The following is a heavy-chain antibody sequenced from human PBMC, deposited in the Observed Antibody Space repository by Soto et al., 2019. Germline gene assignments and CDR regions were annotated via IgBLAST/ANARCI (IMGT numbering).Heavy chain of an antibody. V-gene: IGHV2-5*02. Sequence: QITLKESGPTLVKPTQTLTLTCTFSGFSLDTSGVGVGWIRQPPGKALEWLALIYWDDDKRYSPSLKSRLTITKDTAKNQVVLTMTNVDPVDTATYYCAHTGGGLWGTAMAPLDYWGQGTLVTASS. CDR3: AHTGGGLWGTAMAPLDY. D-gene: IGHD5-18*01. CDR1: GFSLDTSGVG. CDR2: IYWDDDK. J-gene: IGHJ4*02.